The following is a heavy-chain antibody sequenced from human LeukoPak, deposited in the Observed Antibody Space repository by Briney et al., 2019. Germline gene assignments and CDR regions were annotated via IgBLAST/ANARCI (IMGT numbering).Heavy chain of an antibody. CDR3: ARHARDSSTYHDLWSGYYEGKGYKFYYMEV. D-gene: IGHD3-3*01. V-gene: IGHV4-4*09. CDR2: IYTGSGT. Sequence: PSETLSFTSTVASGSINNYYWSWIRQPRGNVLEWRMYIYTGSGTNYNPSLKSRVTISVDTSKSQFSLKLASVPAAGTAVYYCARHARDSSTYHDLWSGYYEGKGYKFYYMEVWGKGTTVPVSS. J-gene: IGHJ6*03. CDR1: SGSINNYY.